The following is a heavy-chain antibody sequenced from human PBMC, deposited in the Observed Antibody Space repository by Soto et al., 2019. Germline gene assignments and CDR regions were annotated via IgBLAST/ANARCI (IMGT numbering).Heavy chain of an antibody. D-gene: IGHD3-22*01. CDR2: ISGSGGST. CDR3: AKDYYDSSGYSYFDY. Sequence: VGSLRLSCAASGFTFSNYAMSCVRHPPGKGLEWVSAISGSGGSTYYADSVKGRFTISRDNSKNMLYMQMNSVRAEDTAVYYCAKDYYDSSGYSYFDYWGQGTQVTVSS. V-gene: IGHV3-23*01. J-gene: IGHJ4*02. CDR1: GFTFSNYA.